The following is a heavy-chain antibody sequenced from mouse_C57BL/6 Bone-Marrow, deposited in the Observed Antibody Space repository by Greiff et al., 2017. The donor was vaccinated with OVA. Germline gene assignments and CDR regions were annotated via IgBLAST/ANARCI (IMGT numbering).Heavy chain of an antibody. CDR1: GYTFTSYW. D-gene: IGHD2-4*01. CDR3: ARRPLYDYDDAMDY. CDR2: IYPGSGST. V-gene: IGHV1-55*01. J-gene: IGHJ4*01. Sequence: VQLQQPGAELVKPGASVKMSCKASGYTFTSYWITWVKQRPGQGLEWIGDIYPGSGSTNYNEKFKSKATLTVDTSSSTAYMQLSSLTSEDSAVYYCARRPLYDYDDAMDYWGQGTSVTVSS.